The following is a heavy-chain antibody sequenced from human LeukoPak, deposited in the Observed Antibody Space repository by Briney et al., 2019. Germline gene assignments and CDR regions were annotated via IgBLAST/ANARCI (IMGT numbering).Heavy chain of an antibody. V-gene: IGHV3-23*01. CDR1: GFTLSTNA. Sequence: GGSLRLSCLTSGFTLSTNAMSWVRQAPGKGLEWISGISGSGASTYYADSVKGRFTISRDDSRNTLYLQMDSLRAEDTAIYYCAKKLVVAASPPDYWGQGTLVTVSS. CDR3: AKKLVVAASPPDY. D-gene: IGHD2-15*01. J-gene: IGHJ4*02. CDR2: ISGSGAST.